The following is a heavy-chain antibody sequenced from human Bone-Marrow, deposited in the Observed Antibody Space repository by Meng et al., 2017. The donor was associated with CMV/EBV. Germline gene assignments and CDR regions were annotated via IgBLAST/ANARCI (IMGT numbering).Heavy chain of an antibody. CDR3: ASPGGSLYYYGMDV. CDR2: INPSGGST. V-gene: IGHV1-46*01. Sequence: ASVKVSCKASGYTFTSYYMHWVRQAPGQGLEWMGIINPSGGSTSYAQKFQGRVTITTDESTSTAYMELSSLRSEDTAVYYCASPGGSLYYYGMDVWGQGTTVTVSS. CDR1: GYTFTSYY. J-gene: IGHJ6*02. D-gene: IGHD3-16*01.